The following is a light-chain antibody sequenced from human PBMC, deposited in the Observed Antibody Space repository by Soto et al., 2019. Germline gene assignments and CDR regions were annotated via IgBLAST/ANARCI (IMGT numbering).Light chain of an antibody. Sequence: EIVMTQSPATLSVSPGERATLSCRASQSVSSNLAWSQQKPGQAPRLLIYGASTRATGIPASFSGSGSGTEFTLTISSLQSEDFAVYYCQQYNKWPPYTFGQGTKLEIK. J-gene: IGKJ2*01. CDR3: QQYNKWPPYT. CDR2: GAS. CDR1: QSVSSN. V-gene: IGKV3-15*01.